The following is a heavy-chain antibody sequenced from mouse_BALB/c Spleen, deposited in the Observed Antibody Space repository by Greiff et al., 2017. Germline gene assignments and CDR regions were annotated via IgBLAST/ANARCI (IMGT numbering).Heavy chain of an antibody. CDR2: INPSTGYT. CDR3: ARRGDFPFAY. J-gene: IGHJ3*01. V-gene: IGHV1-7*01. Sequence: VQLVESGAELAKPGASVKMSCKASGYTFTSYWMHWVKQRPGQGLEWIGYINPSTGYTEYNQKFKDKATLTADKSSSTAYMQLSSLTSEDSAVYYCARRGDFPFAYWGQGTLVTVSA. D-gene: IGHD2-13*01. CDR1: GYTFTSYW.